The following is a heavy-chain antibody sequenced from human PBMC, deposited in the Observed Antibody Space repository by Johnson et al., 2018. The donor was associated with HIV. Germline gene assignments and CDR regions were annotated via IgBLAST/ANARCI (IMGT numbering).Heavy chain of an antibody. D-gene: IGHD4-23*01. J-gene: IGHJ3*02. Sequence: MLLVESGGGVVQPGGSLRLSCAASGFTFSSYGMHWVRQAPGKGLEWVAFIWYDGSNTYYGDSMKGRLTISRDNSKNTLFLQLNSLRAEDTAVYYCAKVRFGGNSLGAFDIWGQGTMVTVSS. CDR1: GFTFSSYG. V-gene: IGHV3-30*02. CDR2: IWYDGSNT. CDR3: AKVRFGGNSLGAFDI.